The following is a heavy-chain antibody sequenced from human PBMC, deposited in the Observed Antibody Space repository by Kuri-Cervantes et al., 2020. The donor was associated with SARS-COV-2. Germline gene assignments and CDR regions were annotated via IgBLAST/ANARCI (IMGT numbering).Heavy chain of an antibody. Sequence: GESLKISWAASGFNFSRSDMHWVRQAPGKGLGWVAVISNDGKNKKCIASGKGRFTISRDNSQNTLHLHMKRLRSEDTAMYYCAKDRVGVPYFWGQGTLVTVSS. CDR3: AKDRVGVPYF. D-gene: IGHD2-21*01. CDR2: ISNDGKNK. CDR1: GFNFSRSD. V-gene: IGHV3-30*18. J-gene: IGHJ4*02.